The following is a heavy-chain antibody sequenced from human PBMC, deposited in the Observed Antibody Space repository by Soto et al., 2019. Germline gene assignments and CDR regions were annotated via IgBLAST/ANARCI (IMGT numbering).Heavy chain of an antibody. CDR2: ISAYNGNT. J-gene: IGHJ4*02. V-gene: IGHV1-18*04. CDR1: GYTFTSYG. Sequence: AASVKVSCKASGYTFTSYGISWVLQAPGQGLEWMGWISAYNGNTNYAQKLQGRVTMTTDTSTSTAYMELRSLRSDDTAVYYCARDVEGYSGYSPFDYWGQGTLVTVSS. D-gene: IGHD3-22*01. CDR3: ARDVEGYSGYSPFDY.